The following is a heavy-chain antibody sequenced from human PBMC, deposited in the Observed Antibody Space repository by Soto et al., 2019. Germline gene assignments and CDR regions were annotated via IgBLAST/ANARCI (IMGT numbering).Heavy chain of an antibody. D-gene: IGHD6-19*01. J-gene: IGHJ4*02. Sequence: LSCAASGFIFIAYAMSWVRQAPGKGLEWVSTISDTIGATDYADSVKGRFTISRDISRNTLYLEMNNLRAEDTAMYYCAKAQWLLGGDYFDSWGQGALVTVSS. CDR2: ISDTIGAT. CDR3: AKAQWLLGGDYFDS. V-gene: IGHV3-23*01. CDR1: GFIFIAYA.